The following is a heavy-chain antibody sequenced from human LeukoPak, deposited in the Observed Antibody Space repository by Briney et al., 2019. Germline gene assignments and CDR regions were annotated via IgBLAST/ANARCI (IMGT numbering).Heavy chain of an antibody. Sequence: GGSLRVSCAGSGFSISRYGMHWVRQPPGKGLEWVAFTRYDGSNKYFADSVKGRLTISRDNSKSTLYLQMQSLRLEDSAIYYCAKDLFGDYVWGTYRAIDTWGQGTLVTVSS. CDR3: AKDLFGDYVWGTYRAIDT. CDR1: GFSISRYG. V-gene: IGHV3-30*02. J-gene: IGHJ4*02. D-gene: IGHD3-16*02. CDR2: TRYDGSNK.